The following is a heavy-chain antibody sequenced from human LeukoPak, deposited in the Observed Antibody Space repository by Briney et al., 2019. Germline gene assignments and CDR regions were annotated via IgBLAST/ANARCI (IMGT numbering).Heavy chain of an antibody. CDR3: ARVDSSGYPYFDY. D-gene: IGHD3-22*01. J-gene: IGHJ4*02. Sequence: PSETLSLTCTVSGYSISSGYYWGWIRQPPGKGLEWIGSIYHSGSTYCNPSLKSRVTISVDTSKNQFSLKLSSVTAADTAVYYCARVDSSGYPYFDYWGQGTLVTVSS. V-gene: IGHV4-38-2*02. CDR2: IYHSGST. CDR1: GYSISSGYY.